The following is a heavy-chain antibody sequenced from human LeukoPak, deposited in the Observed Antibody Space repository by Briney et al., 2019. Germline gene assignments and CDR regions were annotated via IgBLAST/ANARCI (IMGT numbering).Heavy chain of an antibody. D-gene: IGHD3-22*01. CDR2: IYPGDSDT. V-gene: IGHV5-51*01. J-gene: IGHJ4*02. CDR3: ARLYDSSAYPFDY. Sequence: GESLHISCKGSGYSFTSYWIAWVRQMPGKGLEWMGIIYPGDSDTRYSPSFQGQVTVSVDKSISTAYLQWSSLKASDTAVYYCARLYDSSAYPFDYWGQGTLVTVSS. CDR1: GYSFTSYW.